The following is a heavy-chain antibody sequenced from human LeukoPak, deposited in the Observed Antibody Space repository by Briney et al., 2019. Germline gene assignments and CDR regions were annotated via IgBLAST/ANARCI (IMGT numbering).Heavy chain of an antibody. J-gene: IGHJ4*02. D-gene: IGHD5-18*01. Sequence: PSETLSLTCTVSGGSISSSSYYWGWIRQPPGKGLEWIGSIYYSGSTYYNPSLKSRVTISVDTSKNQFPLKLSSVTAADTAVYYCARQRDTARHFDYWGQGTLVTVSS. CDR3: ARQRDTARHFDY. CDR2: IYYSGST. V-gene: IGHV4-39*01. CDR1: GGSISSSSYY.